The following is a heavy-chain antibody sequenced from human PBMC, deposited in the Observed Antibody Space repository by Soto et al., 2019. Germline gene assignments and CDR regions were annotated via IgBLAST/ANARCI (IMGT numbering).Heavy chain of an antibody. J-gene: IGHJ4*02. D-gene: IGHD3-3*01. CDR3: ARGPPSPAYDFWSGSSGVDY. CDR2: INHSGST. V-gene: IGHV4-34*01. Sequence: SETLSLTCAVYGGSFSGYYGSWIRQPPGKGLEWIGEINHSGSTNYNPSLKSRVTISVDTSKNQFSLKLSSVTAADTAVYYCARGPPSPAYDFWSGSSGVDYWGQGTLVTVSS. CDR1: GGSFSGYY.